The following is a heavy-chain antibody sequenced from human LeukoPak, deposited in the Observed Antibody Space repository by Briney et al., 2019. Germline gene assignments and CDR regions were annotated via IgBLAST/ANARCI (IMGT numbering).Heavy chain of an antibody. CDR2: ISYDGSNK. CDR3: AKAISSSPYGNGMDV. Sequence: GGSLRLSCAASGFTFSSYGMHWVRQAPGKGLGWVAVISYDGSNKYYADSVKGRFTISRDISKNTLCLQMNSLRTEDTAVYYCAKAISSSPYGNGMDVWGQGTTVTVSS. CDR1: GFTFSSYG. V-gene: IGHV3-30*18. D-gene: IGHD6-13*01. J-gene: IGHJ6*02.